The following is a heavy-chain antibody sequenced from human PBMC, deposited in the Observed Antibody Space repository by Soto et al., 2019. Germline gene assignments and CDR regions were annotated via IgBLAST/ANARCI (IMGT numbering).Heavy chain of an antibody. CDR3: ARHHSITMIVVVTIPPSGPYFDY. J-gene: IGHJ4*02. D-gene: IGHD3-22*01. CDR1: GGSISSSSYY. CDR2: IYYSGST. Sequence: QLQLQESGPGLVKPSETLSLTCTVSGGSISSSSYYWGWIRQPPGKGLEWIGSIYYSGSTYYNPSLKSRVTISVDTSKNQFSLKLSSVTAADTAVYYCARHHSITMIVVVTIPPSGPYFDYWGQGTLVTVSS. V-gene: IGHV4-39*01.